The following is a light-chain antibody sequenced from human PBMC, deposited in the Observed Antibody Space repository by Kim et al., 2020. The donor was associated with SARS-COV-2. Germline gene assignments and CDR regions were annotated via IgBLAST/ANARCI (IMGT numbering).Light chain of an antibody. J-gene: IGLJ2*01. CDR1: NIGGLS. V-gene: IGLV3-21*04. Sequence: AGKPATITGSKYNIGGLSVNWYQQEAGQSPVLVIQSDTDRPSGIPERVSGTNSGTAATLTISRVEAGDEADYYCQVWDSTSDHVIFGGGTQLTVL. CDR2: SDT. CDR3: QVWDSTSDHVI.